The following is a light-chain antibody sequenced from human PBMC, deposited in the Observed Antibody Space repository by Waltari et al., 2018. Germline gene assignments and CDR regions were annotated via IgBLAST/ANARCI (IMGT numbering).Light chain of an antibody. J-gene: IGLJ1*01. Sequence: QSALTQPASVSGSPGQSITISCTGTSSEVWSYHLTHWYQQHPGKAPKPMIYEGSKRPSGVSNRFSGSKSGNTASLTISGLQAEDEADYYCCSYAGSSTYVFGTGTKVTVL. CDR3: CSYAGSSTYV. V-gene: IGLV2-23*01. CDR2: EGS. CDR1: SSEVWSYHL.